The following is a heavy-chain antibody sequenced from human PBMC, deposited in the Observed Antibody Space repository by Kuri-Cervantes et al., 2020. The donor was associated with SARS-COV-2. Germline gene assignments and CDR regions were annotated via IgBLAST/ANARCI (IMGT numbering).Heavy chain of an antibody. Sequence: GSLRLSCAASGFTFSDHYMDWVRQAPGKGLEWVGEIYHSGSTNYNPSLKSRVTISVDKSKNQFSLKLSSVTAADTAVYYCARSGEDYPFDYWGQGTLVTVSS. CDR2: IYHSGST. V-gene: IGHV4-34*01. J-gene: IGHJ4*02. D-gene: IGHD3-10*01. CDR3: ARSGEDYPFDY. CDR1: GFTFSDHY.